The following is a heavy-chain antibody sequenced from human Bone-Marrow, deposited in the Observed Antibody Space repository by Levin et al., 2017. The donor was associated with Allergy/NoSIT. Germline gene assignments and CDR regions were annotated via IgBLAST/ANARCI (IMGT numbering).Heavy chain of an antibody. CDR1: GYTFTTYD. V-gene: IGHV1-8*01. J-gene: IGHJ6*02. CDR3: VRDLGDCDSTSCFSLGMDV. CDR2: MNPNSGNS. Sequence: RASVKVSCKASGYTFTTYDINWVRQAPGQGLEWMGWMNPNSGNSRSAHKFQARVTMTRDTSISTAYMELSRLGSDDTAVYYCVRDLGDCDSTSCFSLGMDVWGRGTTVTVSS. D-gene: IGHD2-2*01.